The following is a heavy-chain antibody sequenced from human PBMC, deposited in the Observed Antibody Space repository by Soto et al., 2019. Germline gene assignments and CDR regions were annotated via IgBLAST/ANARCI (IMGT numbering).Heavy chain of an antibody. CDR2: INGDGRTT. D-gene: IGHD4-17*01. Sequence: EVQLVESGGGVVPPGGSLRLSCAASGFTFSAYWMHWVRQAPGKGLMWVSRINGDGRTTSYADSVKGRFTNSRENAKNTLYLQMNSLRAEDTAVYYCARAAYGEYWFDPWGQGTLVTVSS. CDR1: GFTFSAYW. V-gene: IGHV3-74*01. J-gene: IGHJ5*02. CDR3: ARAAYGEYWFDP.